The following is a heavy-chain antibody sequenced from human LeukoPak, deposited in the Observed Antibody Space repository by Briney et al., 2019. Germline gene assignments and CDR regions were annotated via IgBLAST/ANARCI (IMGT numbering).Heavy chain of an antibody. J-gene: IGHJ4*02. V-gene: IGHV3-23*01. Sequence: PGGSLRLSCAASGFTFSSYAMSWVRQAPGKGLEWVSAISGSGGSTYYADSVKGRFTISRDNSKNTLYLQMNSLRAEDTAVYYCAKDPYSGGYPPTDYWGQGTLVTVSS. CDR2: ISGSGGST. CDR1: GFTFSSYA. D-gene: IGHD1-26*01. CDR3: AKDPYSGGYPPTDY.